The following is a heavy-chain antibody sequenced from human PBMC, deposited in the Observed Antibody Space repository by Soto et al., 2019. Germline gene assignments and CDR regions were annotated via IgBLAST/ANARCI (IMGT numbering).Heavy chain of an antibody. Sequence: QVALGQSGAEVKKPGSSVKVSCKASGGNFITFAISWVRQAPGQGLEWMGEIIPISSTTKSAHKFQDRVTISAGGSSSTVDMELRSLKSEDTAIYFCAKKLGIAPFGSYGLDVWGQGTTVTVAS. J-gene: IGHJ6*02. D-gene: IGHD7-27*01. CDR3: AKKLGIAPFGSYGLDV. CDR2: IIPISSTT. CDR1: GGNFITFA. V-gene: IGHV1-69*01.